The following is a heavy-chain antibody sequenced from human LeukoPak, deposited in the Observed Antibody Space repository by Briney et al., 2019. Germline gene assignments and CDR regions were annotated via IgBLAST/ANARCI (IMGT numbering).Heavy chain of an antibody. V-gene: IGHV4-30-4*01. CDR2: IYYSGRT. CDR3: ARAPSTGEYQLHFDY. CDR1: GGSISSGDYY. D-gene: IGHD2-2*01. J-gene: IGHJ4*02. Sequence: PSETLSLTCTVSGGSISSGDYYWSWIRQPPGKGLEWIGYIYYSGRTYYNPSLKSRVTISVDTSKNQFSLKLSSVTAADTAVYYCARAPSTGEYQLHFDYWGQGTLVTVSS.